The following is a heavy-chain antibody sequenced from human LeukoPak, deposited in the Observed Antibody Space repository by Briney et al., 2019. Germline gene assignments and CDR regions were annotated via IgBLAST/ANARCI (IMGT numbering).Heavy chain of an antibody. CDR2: IYYSGST. D-gene: IGHD3-10*01. CDR1: GGSISSYY. CDR3: ARNGYGSGSSY. Sequence: PSETLSLTCTVSGGSISSYYWSWIRQPPGKGLEWIGNIYYSGSTNYNPSLKSRVTISVDTSKNQFSLKLSSVTAADTAVYYCARNGYGSGSSYWGQGTLVTVSS. J-gene: IGHJ4*02. V-gene: IGHV4-59*08.